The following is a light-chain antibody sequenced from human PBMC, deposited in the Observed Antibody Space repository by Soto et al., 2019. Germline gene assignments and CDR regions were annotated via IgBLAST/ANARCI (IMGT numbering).Light chain of an antibody. V-gene: IGLV2-11*01. CDR2: DVS. CDR3: SSFAGSYTHV. CDR1: NSDVGAYNY. J-gene: IGLJ1*01. Sequence: QSALTQPRSVSGSPGQAVTFSCTGTNSDVGAYNYVSWYRQHPGKAPKVIIYDVSKRPSGVPDRFSGSKSGNTASLTISGLQAEDEADYFCSSFAGSYTHVFGTGTKLTV.